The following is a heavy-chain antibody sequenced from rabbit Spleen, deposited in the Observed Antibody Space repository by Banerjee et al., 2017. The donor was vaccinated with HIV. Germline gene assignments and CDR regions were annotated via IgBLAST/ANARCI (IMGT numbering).Heavy chain of an antibody. D-gene: IGHD4-2*01. CDR3: ARVDYDSNSWDL. CDR1: GFSFSSSYY. CDR2: GYPDGIGST. Sequence: QSLEESGGDLVKPGASLTLTCTASGFSFSSSYYICWVRQAPGKGLEWIGCGYPDGIGSTAYASWAKGRFTISKSSSTTVTLQMTSLTAADTATYFCARVDYDSNSWDLWGQGTLVTVS. V-gene: IGHV1S40*01. J-gene: IGHJ4*01.